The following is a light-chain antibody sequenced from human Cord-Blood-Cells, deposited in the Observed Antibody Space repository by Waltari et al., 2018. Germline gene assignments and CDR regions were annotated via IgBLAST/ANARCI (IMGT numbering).Light chain of an antibody. Sequence: QSALTQPASVSGSPGQSITISCTGTRRDVGGYNYVSWYQQHPGKAPKLMIYDVRNRPSGVSNRFSGSKSGNTASLTISGLQAEDEADYYCSSYTSSSTLFGTGTKVTVL. CDR2: DVR. V-gene: IGLV2-14*01. CDR3: SSYTSSSTL. J-gene: IGLJ1*01. CDR1: RRDVGGYNY.